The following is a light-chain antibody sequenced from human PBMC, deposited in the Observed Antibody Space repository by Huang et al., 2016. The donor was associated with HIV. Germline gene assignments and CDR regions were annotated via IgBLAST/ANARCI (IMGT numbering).Light chain of an antibody. J-gene: IGKJ1*01. CDR1: QSVSSS. Sequence: EIVMTQSPDTLSVSPGERVSLSCRASQSVSSSLAWYQQKPGHSPRLVVYDASTRAPGIPARFRGSGSGTDFTLTITSLQSEDVAFYYCQQYSDWPRGTFGQGTRVEIK. V-gene: IGKV3-15*01. CDR2: DAS. CDR3: QQYSDWPRGT.